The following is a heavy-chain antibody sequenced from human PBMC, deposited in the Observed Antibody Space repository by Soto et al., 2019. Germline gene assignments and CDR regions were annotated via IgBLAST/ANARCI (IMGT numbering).Heavy chain of an antibody. Sequence: GGSLRLSCAASGFTFSDYYMSWIRQAPGKGLEWVSYISSSGSTIYYADSVKGRLTISRDNAKNSLYLQMNSLRAEDTDVYYCARGMQSPYYYYYYMDVWGKGTTVTVSS. D-gene: IGHD2-8*01. V-gene: IGHV3-11*01. CDR1: GFTFSDYY. CDR3: ARGMQSPYYYYYYMDV. J-gene: IGHJ6*03. CDR2: ISSSGSTI.